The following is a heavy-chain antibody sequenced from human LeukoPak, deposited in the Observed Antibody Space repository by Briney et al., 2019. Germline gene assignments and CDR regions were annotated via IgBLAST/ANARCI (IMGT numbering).Heavy chain of an antibody. CDR2: ISGSGGST. CDR1: GFTFSSYA. CDR3: AKGGPGLWFGELLSPCYFDY. D-gene: IGHD3-10*01. V-gene: IGHV3-23*01. Sequence: GGSLRLSCAASGFTFSSYAMSWVRQAPGKGLEWVSAISGSGGSTYYADSVKGRFTISRDNSKNTLYLQMNSLRAEDTAVYYCAKGGPGLWFGELLSPCYFDYWGQGTLVTVSS. J-gene: IGHJ4*02.